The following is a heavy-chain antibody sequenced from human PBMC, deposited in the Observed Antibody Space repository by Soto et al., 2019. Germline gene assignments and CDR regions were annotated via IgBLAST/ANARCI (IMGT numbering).Heavy chain of an antibody. CDR3: ARVGGIVEATPHDY. V-gene: IGHV4-30-4*01. CDR1: GVSISSGDYY. D-gene: IGHD1-26*01. J-gene: IGHJ4*02. Sequence: QVQLQESGPGLVKPSQTLSLTCTFSGVSISSGDYYWSWVRQRRGKGLEWIGYIYYSGSTYYNPSVKSRVTISVDKSKNPFSMKLSSVTAADTAVYYCARVGGIVEATPHDYWGQGTLVTVSS. CDR2: IYYSGST.